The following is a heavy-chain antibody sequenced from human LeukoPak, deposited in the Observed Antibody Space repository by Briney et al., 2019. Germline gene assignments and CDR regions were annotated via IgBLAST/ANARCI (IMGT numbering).Heavy chain of an antibody. CDR1: GYSISSGSY. CDR3: AREGYSGPSGWFDP. CDR2: IYTSGST. Sequence: PSETLSLTCTVSGYSISSGSYWIWIRQPAGKELEWIGRIYTSGSTNYNPSLKSRVTMSVDTSKNQFSLKLSSMTAADTAVYYCAREGYSGPSGWFDPWGQGTLVTVSS. J-gene: IGHJ5*02. V-gene: IGHV4-4*07. D-gene: IGHD2-15*01.